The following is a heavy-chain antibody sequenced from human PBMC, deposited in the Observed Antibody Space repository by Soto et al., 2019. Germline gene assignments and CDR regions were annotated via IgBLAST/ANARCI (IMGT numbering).Heavy chain of an antibody. V-gene: IGHV4-59*01. CDR3: ARVYYDSSGYYYPEGAFDI. CDR1: GGSISSYY. CDR2: IYYSGST. Sequence: SETLSLTCTVSGGSISSYYWSWIRQPPGKGLEWIGYIYYSGSTNYNPSLKSRVTISVDTSKNQFSLKLSSVTAADTAVYYCARVYYDSSGYYYPEGAFDIWGQGTMVTVSS. D-gene: IGHD3-22*01. J-gene: IGHJ3*02.